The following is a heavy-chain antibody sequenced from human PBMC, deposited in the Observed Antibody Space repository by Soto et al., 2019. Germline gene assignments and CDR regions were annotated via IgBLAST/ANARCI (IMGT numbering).Heavy chain of an antibody. Sequence: VQLVESGGGVVQPGRSLRLSCAASGFTFDDYSLHWVRLAPGKGLEWVALISYDGGTAYYGDSVKGRFTISRDDSKNTLFLQMNSLRSEDTAVYYCARPHIKSAWNDGFDIWGQGTMVTVSS. CDR1: GFTFDDYS. CDR3: ARPHIKSAWNDGFDI. J-gene: IGHJ3*02. CDR2: ISYDGGTA. V-gene: IGHV3-30-3*01. D-gene: IGHD1-1*01.